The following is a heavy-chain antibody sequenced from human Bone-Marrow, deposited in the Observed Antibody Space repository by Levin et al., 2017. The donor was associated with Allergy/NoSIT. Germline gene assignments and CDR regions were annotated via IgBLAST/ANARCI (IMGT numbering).Heavy chain of an antibody. D-gene: IGHD3-16*01. J-gene: IGHJ1*01. Sequence: GGSLRLSCAASGFTFSSNAMSWVRQAPGKGLEWVSGISSGGDHTFDADSVKGRFIISRDNSKNTLYLQMISLRDEDTAIYYCAKGAGVWGTLPREWGQGALVTVSS. CDR2: ISSGGDHT. CDR3: AKGAGVWGTLPRE. CDR1: GFTFSSNA. V-gene: IGHV3-23*01.